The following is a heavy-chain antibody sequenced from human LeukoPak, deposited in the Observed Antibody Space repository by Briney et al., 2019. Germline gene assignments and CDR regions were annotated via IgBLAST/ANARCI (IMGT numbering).Heavy chain of an antibody. V-gene: IGHV3-74*01. CDR1: GFTFSSYW. CDR2: INSDGGST. CDR3: XXXXXXXXXXXXXXXXXXTRNNWFDP. Sequence: PGGSLRLSCAAPGFTFSSYWMHWVRQAPGKGLVWVSRINSDGGSTSYADSVKGRFTISRDNAKNTLYLQMNSLRAEDTAVYYXXXXXXXXXXXXXXXXXXXTRNNWFDPWGQGTLVTVS. J-gene: IGHJ5*02.